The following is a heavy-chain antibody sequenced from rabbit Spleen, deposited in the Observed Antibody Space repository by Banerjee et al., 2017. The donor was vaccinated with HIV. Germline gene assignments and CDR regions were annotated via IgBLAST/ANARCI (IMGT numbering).Heavy chain of an antibody. CDR2: IFAGSTGTT. Sequence: QEQLVESGGGLVKPGASLTLTCTASGFSFSTVYWIYWVRQAPGKGLEWIGTIFAGSTGTTDYASWAKGRFTISKTSSTTVTLQMTSLTAADTATYFCARDFDFWGQGTLVTVS. V-gene: IGHV1S45*01. CDR3: ARDFDF. CDR1: GFSFSTVYW. J-gene: IGHJ4*01.